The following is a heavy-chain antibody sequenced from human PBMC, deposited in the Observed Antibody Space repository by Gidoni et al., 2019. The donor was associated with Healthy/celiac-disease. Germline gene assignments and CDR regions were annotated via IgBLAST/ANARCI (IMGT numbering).Heavy chain of an antibody. CDR1: GGSISSYY. CDR2: IYYSGST. CDR3: ARLTGDQLGYYYYYMDV. V-gene: IGHV4-59*01. Sequence: QVQLQESGPGLVKPSETLSLTCTVSGGSISSYYWSWIRQPPGKGLEWIGYIYYSGSTNYNPSLKSRVTISVDTSKNQFSLKLSSVTAADTAVYYCARLTGDQLGYYYYYMDVWGKGTTVTVSS. J-gene: IGHJ6*03. D-gene: IGHD7-27*01.